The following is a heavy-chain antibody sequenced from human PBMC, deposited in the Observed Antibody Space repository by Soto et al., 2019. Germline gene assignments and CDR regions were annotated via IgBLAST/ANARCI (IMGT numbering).Heavy chain of an antibody. CDR3: ARGGADDYGSGSRNYYYYGMDV. Sequence: PSETLSLTCAVYGGSFSGYYWSWIRQPPGKGLEWIGEINHSGSTNYNPSLKSRVTISVDTSKNQFSLKLSSVTAADTAVYYCARGGADDYGSGSRNYYYYGMDVWGQGTTVTVSS. D-gene: IGHD3-10*01. J-gene: IGHJ6*02. CDR2: INHSGST. V-gene: IGHV4-34*01. CDR1: GGSFSGYY.